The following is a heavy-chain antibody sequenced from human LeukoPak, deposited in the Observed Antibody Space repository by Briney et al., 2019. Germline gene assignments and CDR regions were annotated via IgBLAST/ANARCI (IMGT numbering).Heavy chain of an antibody. D-gene: IGHD3-16*01. J-gene: IGHJ4*02. CDR1: GFTFSSYW. Sequence: GGSLRLSCAASGFTFSSYWMSWVRQAPGKGLEWVANIKPDGSEKYPVDSVKGRFNVTRDNARNTLYLQMSRLRDDDSAVYYCARAPAFGTVDYWGQGTLVTVSS. CDR3: ARAPAFGTVDY. V-gene: IGHV3-7*01. CDR2: IKPDGSEK.